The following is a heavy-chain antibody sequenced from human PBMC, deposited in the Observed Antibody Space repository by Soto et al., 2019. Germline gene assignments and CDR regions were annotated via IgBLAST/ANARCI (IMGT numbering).Heavy chain of an antibody. CDR3: AKSMGGTANGMDV. J-gene: IGHJ6*02. Sequence: GGSLRLSCAASGLTFRSYWMHWVRQAPGKGLVWVSRINTDGSVAMYVDSVKGRFTISRDNAKNSLYLQMNSLRAEDTALYYCAKSMGGTANGMDVWGQGTTVTVSS. CDR1: GLTFRSYW. V-gene: IGHV3-74*03. CDR2: INTDGSVA. D-gene: IGHD2-15*01.